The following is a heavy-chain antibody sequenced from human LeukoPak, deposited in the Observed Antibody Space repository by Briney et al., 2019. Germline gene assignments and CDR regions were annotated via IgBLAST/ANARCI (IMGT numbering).Heavy chain of an antibody. V-gene: IGHV4-59*01. D-gene: IGHD5-18*01. CDR1: GGSISSYY. CDR3: ARVLGMRYSYGYVKFDY. Sequence: SETLSLTCTVSGGSISSYYWSWIRQPPGKGLEWIGYIYYIGSTNYNPSLKSRVTISVDTSKNQFSLKVSSVTAADTAVYYCARVLGMRYSYGYVKFDYWGQGTLVTVSS. J-gene: IGHJ4*02. CDR2: IYYIGST.